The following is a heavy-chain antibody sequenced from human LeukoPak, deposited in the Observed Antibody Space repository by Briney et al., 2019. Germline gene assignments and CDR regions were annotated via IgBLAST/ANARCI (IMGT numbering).Heavy chain of an antibody. CDR1: GFTFSIYW. D-gene: IGHD4-11*01. CDR3: ARADSVDY. CDR2: IKEDGSEK. Sequence: GGSLRLSCAASGFTFSIYWMSWVRQAPGKGLEWVANIKEDGSEKYYVDSVKGRFTISRDNAKNSLYLQMNSLRAEDTAVYYCARADSVDYWGQGTLVTVSS. V-gene: IGHV3-7*01. J-gene: IGHJ4*02.